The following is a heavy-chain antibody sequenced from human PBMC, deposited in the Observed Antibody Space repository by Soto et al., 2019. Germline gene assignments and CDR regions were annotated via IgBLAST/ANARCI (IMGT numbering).Heavy chain of an antibody. CDR1: GYTFTSYA. V-gene: IGHV1-3*01. CDR2: INAGNGNT. D-gene: IGHD3-10*01. Sequence: QVQLVQSGAEVKKPGASVKVSCKASGYTFTSYAMDWVRQAPGQRLEWMGWINAGNGNTKYSQKFQGRVTITRDTSASTAYMELSSLRYEDTAVYYCARDMGFGLSDYWGQGTLVTVSS. J-gene: IGHJ4*02. CDR3: ARDMGFGLSDY.